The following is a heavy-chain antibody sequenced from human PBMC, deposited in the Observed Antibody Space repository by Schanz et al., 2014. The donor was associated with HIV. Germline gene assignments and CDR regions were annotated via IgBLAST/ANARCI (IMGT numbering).Heavy chain of an antibody. CDR1: GFTFSGFA. Sequence: QLLESGGGLVQPGGLLRLSCAASGFTFSGFAMSWVRQAPGKGLEWVSTISAGVGTASYADSVKGRFTISRDNSKNTLYLQMTTLRIDDTAVYYCAKPEYDSRGNSQSHFDYWGQGTLVTVSS. J-gene: IGHJ4*02. CDR2: ISAGVGTA. V-gene: IGHV3-23*01. CDR3: AKPEYDSRGNSQSHFDY. D-gene: IGHD3-22*01.